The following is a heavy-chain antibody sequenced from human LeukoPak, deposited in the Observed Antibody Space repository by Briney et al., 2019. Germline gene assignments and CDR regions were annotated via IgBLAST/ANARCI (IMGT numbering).Heavy chain of an antibody. CDR2: IYYSGST. D-gene: IGHD2-15*01. J-gene: IGHJ5*02. CDR1: GGSISSGDYY. CDR3: ARVSCSGGSCYSEWFDP. V-gene: IGHV4-30-4*01. Sequence: SQTLSLTCTVSGGSISSGDYYWSWIRQPPGKGQEWIGDIYYSGSTYYNPSLKSRVTISVDTSKNQLSLKLSSVTAADTAVYYCARVSCSGGSCYSEWFDPWGQGTLVTVSS.